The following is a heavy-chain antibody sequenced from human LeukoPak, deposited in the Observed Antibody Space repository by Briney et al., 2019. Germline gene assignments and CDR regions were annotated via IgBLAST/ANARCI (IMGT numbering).Heavy chain of an antibody. CDR3: ARMLVGAYPVTHNYFDY. V-gene: IGHV4-4*02. J-gene: IGHJ4*02. CDR2: IYHSGST. Sequence: PSGTLSLTCAVSGGSISSNNWWGWVRQPPGKGLEWIGEIYHSGSTYYNPSLKSRVTISVDRSKNQFSLKLSSVTAADTAVYYCARMLVGAYPVTHNYFDYWGQGTLVTVSS. CDR1: GGSISSNNW. D-gene: IGHD1-26*01.